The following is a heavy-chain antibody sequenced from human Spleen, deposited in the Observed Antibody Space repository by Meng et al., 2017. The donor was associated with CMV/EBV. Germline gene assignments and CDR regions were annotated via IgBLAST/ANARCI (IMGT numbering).Heavy chain of an antibody. Sequence: LSCAACGFTFSTYSMNWVRQAPGKGLEWVSSISTSSNYIYYADSVKGRFTISRDNAKNSLYLQMNSLRAEDTAVYYCARLSQSFDYWGQGMLVTVSS. V-gene: IGHV3-21*01. CDR3: ARLSQSFDY. CDR1: GFTFSTYS. J-gene: IGHJ4*02. CDR2: ISTSSNYI.